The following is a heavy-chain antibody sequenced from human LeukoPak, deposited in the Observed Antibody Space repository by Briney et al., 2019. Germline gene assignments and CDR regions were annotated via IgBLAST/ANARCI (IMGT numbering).Heavy chain of an antibody. D-gene: IGHD1-26*01. J-gene: IGHJ4*02. CDR3: ARGLGSPVGRNY. Sequence: GASVKVSCKASGYTFTSYDINWVRQATGQGLEWRGWMNPNSGNTGYAQKFQGRVTMTRNTSISTVYMELSSLRSEDTAVYYCARGLGSPVGRNYWGQGTLVTVSS. V-gene: IGHV1-8*01. CDR1: GYTFTSYD. CDR2: MNPNSGNT.